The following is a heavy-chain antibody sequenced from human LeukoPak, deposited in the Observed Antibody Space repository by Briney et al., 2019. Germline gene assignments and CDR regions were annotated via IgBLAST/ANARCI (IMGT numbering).Heavy chain of an antibody. V-gene: IGHV3-33*01. CDR3: ARPAATQGMAYYYYGMDV. J-gene: IGHJ6*02. CDR1: GFTFSSYG. CDR2: IWYDGSNK. Sequence: GGSLRLSCAASGFTFSSYGMHWVRQAPGKGLEWVAVIWYDGSNKYYADSVKGRFTISRDNSKNKLYLQMNSLRAEDTAVYYCARPAATQGMAYYYYGMDVWGQGTTVTVSS. D-gene: IGHD2-15*01.